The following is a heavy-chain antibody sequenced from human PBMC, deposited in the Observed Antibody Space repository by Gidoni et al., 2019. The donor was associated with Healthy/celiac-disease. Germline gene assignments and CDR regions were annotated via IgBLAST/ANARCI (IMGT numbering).Heavy chain of an antibody. CDR2: IYYSGST. D-gene: IGHD3-16*02. V-gene: IGHV4-31*03. CDR3: ARGIDDYVWGSYRSLGYYFDY. CDR1: GGSISSGGYY. Sequence: QVQLQESCPGLVKPSPTLSLTCPVSGGSISSGGYYWSWIRQHPGKGLECIGYIYYSGSTYYNPSLKSRVTISVDTSKNQFSLKLSSVTAADTAVYYCARGIDDYVWGSYRSLGYYFDYWGQGTLVTVSS. J-gene: IGHJ4*02.